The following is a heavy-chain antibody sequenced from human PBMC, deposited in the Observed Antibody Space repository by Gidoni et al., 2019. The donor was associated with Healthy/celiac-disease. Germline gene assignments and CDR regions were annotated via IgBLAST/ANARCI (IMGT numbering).Heavy chain of an antibody. CDR2: ISSSSSYI. J-gene: IGHJ5*02. V-gene: IGHV3-21*01. CDR3: ARHRDYDDWFDP. Sequence: EVQLVESGGGLVKPGGSLRLSCAASGFTFSSYSMNWVRQAPGKGLEWVSSISSSSSYIYYADSVKGRFTISRDNAKNSLYLQMNSLRAEDTAVYYCARHRDYDDWFDPWGQGTLVTVSS. D-gene: IGHD4-17*01. CDR1: GFTFSSYS.